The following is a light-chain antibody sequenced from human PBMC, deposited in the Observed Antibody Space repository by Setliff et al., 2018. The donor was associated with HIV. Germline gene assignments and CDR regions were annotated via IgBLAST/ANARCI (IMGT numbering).Light chain of an antibody. CDR3: CSYAGSYTPVI. CDR2: DVT. J-gene: IGLJ2*01. Sequence: QSALTQPRSVSGSPGQSVTISCTGTSSDVGSYNYVSWYQQHPGKAPKLMIYDVTKRPSGAPDRFSGSKSGNTASLTISGLQAEDEADYYCCSYAGSYTPVIFGGGTK. V-gene: IGLV2-11*01. CDR1: SSDVGSYNY.